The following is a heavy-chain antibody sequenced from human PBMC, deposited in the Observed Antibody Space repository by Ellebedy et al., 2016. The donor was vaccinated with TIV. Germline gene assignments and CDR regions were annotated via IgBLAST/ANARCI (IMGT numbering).Heavy chain of an antibody. Sequence: SETLSLPXTVSGGSISSYYWSWIRQPAGKGLEWIGRIYTSGSTNYNPSLKSRVTMSVDTSKNQFSLKLSSVTAADTAVYYCARGERRAAGPLDYYYYMDVWGKGTTVTVSS. CDR3: ARGERRAAGPLDYYYYMDV. V-gene: IGHV4-4*07. CDR2: IYTSGST. D-gene: IGHD6-13*01. J-gene: IGHJ6*03. CDR1: GGSISSYY.